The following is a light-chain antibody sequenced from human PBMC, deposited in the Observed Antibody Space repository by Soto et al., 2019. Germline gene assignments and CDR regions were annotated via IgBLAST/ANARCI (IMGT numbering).Light chain of an antibody. CDR2: GAS. V-gene: IGKV3-15*01. Sequence: EIVMTQSPATLSVSPGERATLSCRASQTLYNNLAWYQQKLGQAPRLLIYGASARATDIPARFSGSGSGTEFTLTISSLQPEVFANYYCQQYSDWPLTFGGGTKVEIK. CDR1: QTLYNN. J-gene: IGKJ4*01. CDR3: QQYSDWPLT.